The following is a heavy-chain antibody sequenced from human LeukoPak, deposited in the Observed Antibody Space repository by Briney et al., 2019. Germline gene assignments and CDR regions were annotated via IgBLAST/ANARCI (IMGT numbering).Heavy chain of an antibody. CDR2: ISAYGGNG. CDR3: ARIPLDSSGYYIPPDY. J-gene: IGHJ4*02. D-gene: IGHD3-22*01. Sequence: ASVTVSCKASGYTFTSYGITWVRQAPGQGLEWMGWISAYGGNGNYAQKLPGRVTMTTDTSTSTAYRELRSLRSDDTAVYYCARIPLDSSGYYIPPDYWGQRSSLTVSS. CDR1: GYTFTSYG. V-gene: IGHV1-18*01.